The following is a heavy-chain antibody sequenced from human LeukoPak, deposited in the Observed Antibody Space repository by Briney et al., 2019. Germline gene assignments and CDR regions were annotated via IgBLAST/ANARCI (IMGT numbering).Heavy chain of an antibody. D-gene: IGHD6-13*01. CDR3: ARDRSNVAAAGGWFDP. CDR1: GFTFSNYW. Sequence: GGSLRLSCAASGFTFSNYWMNWVRQAPGKGLEWVANIKQDGSEKYYVDSVEGRFTVSRDNTKNSLYLQMNSLRAEDTAVYYCARDRSNVAAAGGWFDPWGQGTLVTVSS. V-gene: IGHV3-7*01. CDR2: IKQDGSEK. J-gene: IGHJ5*02.